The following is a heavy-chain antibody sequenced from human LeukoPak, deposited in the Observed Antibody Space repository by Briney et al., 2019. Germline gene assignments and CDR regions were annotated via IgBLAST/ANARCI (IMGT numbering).Heavy chain of an antibody. J-gene: IGHJ5*02. CDR2: IYYSGST. V-gene: IGHV4-30-4*01. CDR3: AREVLSPHFYGDYVLDNWFDP. CDR1: GGSISSGDYY. D-gene: IGHD4-17*01. Sequence: SETLSLTCTVSGGSISSGDYYWSWIRQPPGKGLEWIGYIYYSGSTYYNPSLKSRVTISVDTSKNQFSLKLSSVTAADTAVYYCAREVLSPHFYGDYVLDNWFDPWGQGALVTVSS.